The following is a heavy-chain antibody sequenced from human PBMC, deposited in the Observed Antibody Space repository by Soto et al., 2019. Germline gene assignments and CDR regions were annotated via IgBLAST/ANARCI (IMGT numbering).Heavy chain of an antibody. V-gene: IGHV3-64*07. CDR2: ISKNGDST. CDR1: GFTFSSET. J-gene: IGHJ4*02. Sequence: EVQLMESGGGVVQPGGSLRLSCAASGFTFSSETMFWVRQAPGKGLEHITAISKNGDSTFYADSVKGRFSISRDNSKNTLYLQMGSLRAEEMAVYYCATREGFAYWGKGTLVTVSS. CDR3: ATREGFAY.